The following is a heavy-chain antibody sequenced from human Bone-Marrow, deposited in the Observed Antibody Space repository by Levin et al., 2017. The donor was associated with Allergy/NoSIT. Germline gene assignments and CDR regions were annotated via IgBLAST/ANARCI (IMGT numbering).Heavy chain of an antibody. D-gene: IGHD6-6*01. CDR3: ARGQLVGLFDY. CDR2: ISYDGSNK. CDR1: GFTFSSYA. V-gene: IGHV3-30-3*01. Sequence: PGESLKISCAASGFTFSSYAMHWVRQAPGKGLEWVAVISYDGSNKYYADSVKGRFTISRDNSKNTLYLQMNSLRAEDTAVYYCARGQLVGLFDYWGQGTLVTVSS. J-gene: IGHJ4*02.